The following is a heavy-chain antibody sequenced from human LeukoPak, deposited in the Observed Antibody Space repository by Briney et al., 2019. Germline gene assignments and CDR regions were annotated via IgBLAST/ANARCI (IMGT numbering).Heavy chain of an antibody. J-gene: IGHJ4*02. Sequence: AGSLRLASAASGSTFSSKAMSWVRQAPGKGLEWVSAISGSGGRTFYADSVKGRFTVSRDNSKNTLYLQMNSLRAEYTAVYYCAKDRGEQLVPTGLFDYWGQGTLVTVSS. CDR3: AKDRGEQLVPTGLFDY. V-gene: IGHV3-23*01. D-gene: IGHD6-13*01. CDR2: ISGSGGRT. CDR1: GSTFSSKA.